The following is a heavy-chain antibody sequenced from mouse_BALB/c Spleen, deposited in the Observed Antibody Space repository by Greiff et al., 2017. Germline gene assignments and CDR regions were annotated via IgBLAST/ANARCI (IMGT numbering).Heavy chain of an antibody. V-gene: IGHV1S81*02. Sequence: QVQLQQSGAELVKPGASVKLSCKASGYTFTSYYMYWVKQRPGQGLEWIGEINPSNGGTNFNEKFKSKATLTVDKSSSTAYMQLSSLTSEDSAVYYGTRQLLWYPYARDDWGQGTSVTVAS. D-gene: IGHD2-1*01. CDR3: TRQLLWYPYARDD. J-gene: IGHJ4*01. CDR1: GYTFTSYY. CDR2: INPSNGGT.